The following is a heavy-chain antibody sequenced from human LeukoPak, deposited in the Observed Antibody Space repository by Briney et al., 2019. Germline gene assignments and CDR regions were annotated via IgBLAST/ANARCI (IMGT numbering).Heavy chain of an antibody. J-gene: IGHJ4*02. CDR3: AAQGGSGDLRY. CDR1: GFTFSDHY. D-gene: IGHD4-17*01. V-gene: IGHV3-72*01. Sequence: GGSLRLSCAASGFTFSDHYMDWVRQAPGKGLEWVGRSRNKANSYTTEYAPSVKGRFTVSRDDSINTLYLQMSSLKTEDTAVYYCAAQGGSGDLRYWGQGTLVTVSS. CDR2: SRNKANSYTT.